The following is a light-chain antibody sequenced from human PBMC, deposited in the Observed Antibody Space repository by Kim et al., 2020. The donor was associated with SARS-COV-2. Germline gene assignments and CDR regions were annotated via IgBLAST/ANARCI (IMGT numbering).Light chain of an antibody. Sequence: QSVLTQPASVSGSPGQSITISCTGTSSDVGYYNLVSWYQQHPGRAPKLMIYEVNKRPSGVSSRFSGSKSGNTASLTISGLQAEDEADYFCSSYAGSSTLLFGGGTKLTVL. CDR1: SSDVGYYNL. J-gene: IGLJ2*01. CDR3: SSYAGSSTLL. CDR2: EVN. V-gene: IGLV2-23*02.